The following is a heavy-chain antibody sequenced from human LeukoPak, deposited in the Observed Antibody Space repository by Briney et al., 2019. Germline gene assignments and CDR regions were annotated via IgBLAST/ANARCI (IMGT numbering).Heavy chain of an antibody. CDR1: GGSISSYY. Sequence: SETLSLTCTVSGGSISSYYWSWIRQPAGKGLEWIGRIYTSGSTNYNPSLKSRVTMSVDTSKNQFSLKLSSVTAAETAVYYCARGHDFWSGSNWFDPWGQGTLVTVSS. D-gene: IGHD3-3*01. CDR3: ARGHDFWSGSNWFDP. CDR2: IYTSGST. V-gene: IGHV4-4*07. J-gene: IGHJ5*02.